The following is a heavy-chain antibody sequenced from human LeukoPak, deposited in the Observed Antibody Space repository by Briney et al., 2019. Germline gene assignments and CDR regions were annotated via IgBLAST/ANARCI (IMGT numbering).Heavy chain of an antibody. J-gene: IGHJ6*03. CDR2: INWNGGST. V-gene: IGHV3-20*04. CDR3: ARDSSSGWYFYYYYMDV. CDR1: GFTFDDYG. Sequence: GGSLRLSCAASGFTFDDYGMSWVRQAPGKGLEWVSGINWNGGSTGYADSVKGRFTISRDNAKNSLYLQMNSLRAEDTALYYCARDSSSGWYFYYYYMDVWGKGTTVTVSS. D-gene: IGHD6-19*01.